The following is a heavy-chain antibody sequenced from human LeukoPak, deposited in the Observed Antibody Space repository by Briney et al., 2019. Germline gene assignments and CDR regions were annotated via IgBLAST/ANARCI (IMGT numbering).Heavy chain of an antibody. V-gene: IGHV4-4*07. CDR2: IYTNGIT. Sequence: SETLSLPCTVSGDSISDYYWSWIRQPAGKGLELIGRIYTNGITNYNPSLKSRVTTSVDTSKNQLSLRLSSVTAADTAVYYCARGVMTAIFAFDIWGQGTMVTVSS. CDR3: ARGVMTAIFAFDI. D-gene: IGHD2-21*02. CDR1: GDSISDYY. J-gene: IGHJ3*02.